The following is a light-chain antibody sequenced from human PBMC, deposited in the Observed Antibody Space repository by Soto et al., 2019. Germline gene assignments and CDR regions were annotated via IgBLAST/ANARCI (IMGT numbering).Light chain of an antibody. V-gene: IGLV8-61*01. CDR1: SGSVSTTYY. CDR2: STN. CDR3: MLYMGGGLVV. Sequence: QTVVTQEPSFSVSPGRTVTLTCGLTSGSVSTTYYPSWYQQTPGQAPRTLIYSTNIRSSGVPDRFSGSILGNKAALTITGAQADDESDYHCMLYMGGGLVVFGGGTKLTV. J-gene: IGLJ2*01.